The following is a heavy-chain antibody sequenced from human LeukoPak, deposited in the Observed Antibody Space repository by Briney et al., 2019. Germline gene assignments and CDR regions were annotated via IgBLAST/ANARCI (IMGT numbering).Heavy chain of an antibody. CDR3: ARYYRSSWYSWFDP. CDR2: INAGNGNT. D-gene: IGHD6-13*01. Sequence: ASVKVSCKASGYTFTNYAMHWVRQAPGQRLEWMGWINAGNGNTKYSQDFQGRVTITRDTSASTAYMELSSLRSEDMAVYYCARYYRSSWYSWFDPWGQGTLVTVSS. J-gene: IGHJ5*02. V-gene: IGHV1-3*03. CDR1: GYTFTNYA.